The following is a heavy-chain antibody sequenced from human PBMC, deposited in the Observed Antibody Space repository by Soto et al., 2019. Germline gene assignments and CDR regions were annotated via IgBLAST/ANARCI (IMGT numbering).Heavy chain of an antibody. CDR1: GYTFTGYY. Sequence: ASLKVSCKASGYTFTGYYMHWVRQAPGQGLEWMGWINPNSGGTNYAQKFQGWVTMTRDTSISTAYMELSRLRSDDTAVYYCARGGRGSRYAFDIWGQGTMVTVS. D-gene: IGHD5-12*01. CDR2: INPNSGGT. J-gene: IGHJ3*02. CDR3: ARGGRGSRYAFDI. V-gene: IGHV1-2*04.